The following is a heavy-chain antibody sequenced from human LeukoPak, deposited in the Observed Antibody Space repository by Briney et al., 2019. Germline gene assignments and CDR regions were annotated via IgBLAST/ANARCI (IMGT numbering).Heavy chain of an antibody. Sequence: GGSLRLSCAASGFTFSAYGMSWVRQSPRKGLEWVSGVSGADGTTYYADSVKGRFTISRDNSKSTLYLQMNNLRAEDTAVYYCAKVMPPGRIRFYSYYMDVWGKGTTVTVS. D-gene: IGHD2-15*01. V-gene: IGHV3-23*01. CDR1: GFTFSAYG. CDR2: VSGADGTT. CDR3: AKVMPPGRIRFYSYYMDV. J-gene: IGHJ6*03.